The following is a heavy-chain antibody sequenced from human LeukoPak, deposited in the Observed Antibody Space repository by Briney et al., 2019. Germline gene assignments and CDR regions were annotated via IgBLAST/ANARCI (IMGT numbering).Heavy chain of an antibody. CDR3: AKDLGITFGGVIAYFDY. D-gene: IGHD3-16*02. J-gene: IGHJ4*02. CDR2: ISGSGGST. V-gene: IGHV3-23*01. CDR1: GFTFSSYA. Sequence: GGSLRLSCAASGFTFSSYAMSWVRQAPGKGLKWVSAISGSGGSTYYADSVKGRFTISRDNSKNTLYLQMNSLRAEDTAVYYRAKDLGITFGGVIAYFDYWGQGTLVTVSS.